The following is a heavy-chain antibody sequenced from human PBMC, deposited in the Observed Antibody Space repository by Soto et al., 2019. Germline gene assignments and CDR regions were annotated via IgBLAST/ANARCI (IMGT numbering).Heavy chain of an antibody. CDR2: IYTDDNI. D-gene: IGHD2-21*01. V-gene: IGHV3-53*01. CDR3: ATELIAKYGMDV. Sequence: EVQLVESGGGLVQPGGSLRLSCAASGFTVSGNYVTWVRQAPGKGLEWVSVIYTDDNIYYADSVTGRFTIFRDNSKNTFYLQMNRLRVEDTAVYYCATELIAKYGMDVWGQGTTVNVSS. J-gene: IGHJ6*02. CDR1: GFTVSGNY.